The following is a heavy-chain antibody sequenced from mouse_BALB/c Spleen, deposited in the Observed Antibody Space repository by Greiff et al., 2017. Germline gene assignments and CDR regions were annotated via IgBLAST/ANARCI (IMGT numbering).Heavy chain of an antibody. J-gene: IGHJ4*01. D-gene: IGHD2-4*01. CDR1: GYTFTDYA. V-gene: IGHV1-67*01. CDR2: ISTYSGNT. Sequence: VHLVESGPELVRPGVSVKISCKGSGYTFTDYAMHWVKQSHAKSLEWIGVISTYSGNTNYNQKFKGKATMTVDKSSSTAYMELARLTSEDSAIYYCARSNYYDYDVDAMDYWGQGTSVTVSS. CDR3: ARSNYYDYDVDAMDY.